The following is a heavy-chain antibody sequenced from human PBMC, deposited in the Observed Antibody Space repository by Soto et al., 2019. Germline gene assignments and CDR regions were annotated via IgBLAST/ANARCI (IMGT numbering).Heavy chain of an antibody. Sequence: QVQLVQSGAEVKKPGSSVKVSCKASGGSFSSFTISWVRQAPGQGLEWMGGIIPLFGSTNYAQKFQGRVTITADESTRTAYMELNNLRSEDTAVYYCARDRPRLAMTDFIPSGQLDPWGQGTLVTVSS. V-gene: IGHV1-69*01. J-gene: IGHJ5*02. CDR3: ARDRPRLAMTDFIPSGQLDP. D-gene: IGHD2-21*01. CDR2: IIPLFGST. CDR1: GGSFSSFT.